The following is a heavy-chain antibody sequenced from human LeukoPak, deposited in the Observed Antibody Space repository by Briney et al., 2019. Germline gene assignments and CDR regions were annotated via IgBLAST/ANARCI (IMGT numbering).Heavy chain of an antibody. CDR1: GFTFSNYA. Sequence: GGSLRLSCAASGFTFSNYAMSWVRQAPGKGLEWVSAISGAGSSTYSADSVKGRFTISRDNSKNTLFLQMNSLRVEDTAVYYCAKDLVGFGAVTQTADYWGQGTLVTVSS. D-gene: IGHD3-10*01. CDR3: AKDLVGFGAVTQTADY. CDR2: ISGAGSST. V-gene: IGHV3-23*01. J-gene: IGHJ4*02.